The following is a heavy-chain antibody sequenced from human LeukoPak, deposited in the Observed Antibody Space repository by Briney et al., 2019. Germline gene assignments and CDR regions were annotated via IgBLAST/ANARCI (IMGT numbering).Heavy chain of an antibody. V-gene: IGHV5-51*01. Sequence: GESLKISCKGSGYSFTSYWIGWVRQMPGKGLEWMGIIYPGDSDTRYSPSFQGQVTISADKSISTAYLQWSSLKASDTAMYYCARHREGYYDSSGYYSTGVGAFDIWGQGTMVTVSS. CDR1: GYSFTSYW. CDR3: ARHREGYYDSSGYYSTGVGAFDI. J-gene: IGHJ3*02. D-gene: IGHD3-22*01. CDR2: IYPGDSDT.